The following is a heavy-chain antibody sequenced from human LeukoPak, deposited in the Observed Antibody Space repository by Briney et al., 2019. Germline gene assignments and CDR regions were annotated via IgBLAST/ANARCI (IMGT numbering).Heavy chain of an antibody. CDR3: AVNYYDSSGSGMDV. J-gene: IGHJ6*02. CDR2: ISYDGSNK. D-gene: IGHD3-22*01. Sequence: GGSLRLSCAASGFTFSSYGMHWVRQAPGKGLEWVAVISYDGSNKYYADSVKGRFTISRDNSKNTLYLQMNSLRAEDTAVYYCAVNYYDSSGSGMDVWGQGTTVTVSS. CDR1: GFTFSSYG. V-gene: IGHV3-30*03.